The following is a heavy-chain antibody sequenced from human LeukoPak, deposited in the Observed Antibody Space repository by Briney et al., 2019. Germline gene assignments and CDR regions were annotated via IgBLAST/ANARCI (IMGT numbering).Heavy chain of an antibody. D-gene: IGHD2-15*01. J-gene: IGHJ5*02. CDR1: GYSISSGYY. Sequence: PSETLSLTCAVSGYSISSGYYWGWIRQPPGKGLEWIGSIYHIGGTYYNQSLKSRVTISVDTSKNQFSLKLSSVTAADTAVYYCARDPSCSGGSCYPPLNWFDPWGQGTLVTVSS. CDR2: IYHIGGT. V-gene: IGHV4-38-2*02. CDR3: ARDPSCSGGSCYPPLNWFDP.